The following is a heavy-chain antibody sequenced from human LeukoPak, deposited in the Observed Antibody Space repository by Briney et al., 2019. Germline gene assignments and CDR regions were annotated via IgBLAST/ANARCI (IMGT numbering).Heavy chain of an antibody. V-gene: IGHV1-24*01. D-gene: IGHD3-22*01. J-gene: IGHJ4*02. CDR3: ATVYYDSSGYFDY. CDR1: GYTLTELS. Sequence: GASVKVSCKVSGYTLTELSMHWVRQVPGKGLEWMGGFDPEDGETIYAQKFQGRVTMTEDTSTDTAYMELSSLRSEDTAVYYCATVYYDSSGYFDYWGQGTLVTVSS. CDR2: FDPEDGET.